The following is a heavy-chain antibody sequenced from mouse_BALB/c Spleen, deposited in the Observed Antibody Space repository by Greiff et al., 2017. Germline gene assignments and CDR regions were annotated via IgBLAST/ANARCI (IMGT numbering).Heavy chain of an antibody. V-gene: IGHV1-4*01. J-gene: IGHJ3*01. Sequence: QVQLKQSGAELARPGASVKMSCKASGYTFTSYTMHWVKQRPGQGLEWIGYINPSSGYTNYNQKFKDKATLTADKSSSTAYMQLSSLTSEDSAVYYCARSGYRYDEFAYWGQGTLVTVSA. D-gene: IGHD2-14*01. CDR1: GYTFTSYT. CDR2: INPSSGYT. CDR3: ARSGYRYDEFAY.